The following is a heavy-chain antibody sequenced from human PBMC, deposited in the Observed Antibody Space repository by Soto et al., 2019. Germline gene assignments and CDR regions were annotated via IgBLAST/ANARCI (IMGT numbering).Heavy chain of an antibody. V-gene: IGHV4-31*03. CDR2: IYYSGST. Sequence: LSLTCTVSGGSISSGGYYWSWIRQHPGKGLEWIGYIYYSGSTYYNPSLKSRVTISVDTSKNQFSLKLSSVTAADTAVYYCARGPNYDSSGHDYWGQGTLVTVSS. CDR3: ARGPNYDSSGHDY. CDR1: GGSISSGGYY. D-gene: IGHD3-22*01. J-gene: IGHJ4*02.